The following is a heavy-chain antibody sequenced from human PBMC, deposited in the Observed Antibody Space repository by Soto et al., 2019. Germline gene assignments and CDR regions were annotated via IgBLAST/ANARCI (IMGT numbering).Heavy chain of an antibody. CDR3: VRGGIAGHWFDP. V-gene: IGHV4-31*03. D-gene: IGHD2-15*01. CDR1: RAFINSGGFY. J-gene: IGHJ5*02. CDR2: IFHSGST. Sequence: QVQLQESGPGLVKPSQTLSLTCSVSRAFINSGGFYYSWIRQPPGEGLEWLGYIFHSGSTLYNPSVRGRLTLSADTSRNQLSLHLTSVTAADTAVYYCVRGGIAGHWFDPWGQGILVTVSS.